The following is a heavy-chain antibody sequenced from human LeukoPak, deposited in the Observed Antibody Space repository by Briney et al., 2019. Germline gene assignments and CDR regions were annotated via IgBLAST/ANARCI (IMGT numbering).Heavy chain of an antibody. CDR1: GYTFTSYY. J-gene: IGHJ4*02. Sequence: ASVKVSCKASGYTFTSYYMHWVRQAPGQGLEWMGIINPSGGSTSHAQKFQGRVTMTRDTSTSTVYMELSSLRSEDTAVYYCARAESNVDFWSGYYRDYWGQGTLVTVSS. CDR2: INPSGGST. V-gene: IGHV1-46*01. CDR3: ARAESNVDFWSGYYRDY. D-gene: IGHD3-3*01.